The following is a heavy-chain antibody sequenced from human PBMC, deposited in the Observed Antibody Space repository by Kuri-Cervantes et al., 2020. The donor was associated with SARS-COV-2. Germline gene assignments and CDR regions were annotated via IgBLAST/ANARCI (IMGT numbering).Heavy chain of an antibody. Sequence: SETLSLTCTVSGGSISSSSYYWGWIRQPPGKGLEWIASIYYSGSTYYNPSLKSRVTISVDTSKNQFSLKLSSVTAADTAVYYCARHRYSYGTPDWFDPWGQGTLVTVSS. CDR2: IYYSGST. CDR3: ARHRYSYGTPDWFDP. D-gene: IGHD5-18*01. V-gene: IGHV4-39*01. J-gene: IGHJ5*02. CDR1: GGSISSSSYY.